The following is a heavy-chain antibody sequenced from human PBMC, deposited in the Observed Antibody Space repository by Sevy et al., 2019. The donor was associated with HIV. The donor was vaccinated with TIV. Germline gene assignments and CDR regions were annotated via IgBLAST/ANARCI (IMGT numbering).Heavy chain of an antibody. J-gene: IGHJ3*01. CDR1: GFTFSSYP. V-gene: IGHV3-30-3*01. CDR2: ISFDGTDK. Sequence: GGSLRLSCAASGFTFSSYPMHWVRQAPGKGLEWVSFISFDGTDKYYADSVKGRFTITSDNSKNTLFLKMNSLRAEDTAFYYCVRETTMLPRGAFDFWGQGTMVTVSS. D-gene: IGHD3-10*01. CDR3: VRETTMLPRGAFDF.